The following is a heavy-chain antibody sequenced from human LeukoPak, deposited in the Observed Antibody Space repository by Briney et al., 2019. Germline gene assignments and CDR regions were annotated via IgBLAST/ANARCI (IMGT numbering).Heavy chain of an antibody. CDR1: GYTFTSYA. D-gene: IGHD3-3*01. CDR3: ARVGFVVPFWYYGMDV. V-gene: IGHV7-4-1*02. CDR2: INTNTGNP. J-gene: IGHJ6*02. Sequence: ASVKVSCKASGYTFTSYAMNWVRQAPGQGLEWMGWINTNTGNPTYAQGFTGRFVFSLDTSVSTAYLQISSLKAEDTAVYYCARVGFVVPFWYYGMDVWGQGTTVTVSS.